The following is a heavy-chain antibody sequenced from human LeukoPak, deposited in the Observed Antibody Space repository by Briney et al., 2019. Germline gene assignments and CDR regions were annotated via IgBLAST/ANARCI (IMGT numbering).Heavy chain of an antibody. CDR1: GFIVSGDF. CDR3: VRDGQGSTPLDY. V-gene: IGHV3-66*01. CDR2: IYSDGST. Sequence: GGSLRLSCAASGFIVSGDFMSWVRQAPGKGLEWVSVIYSDGSTYYADSVKGRFTISRDNSKNTLYLQMNSLRAEDTAVYFCVRDGQGSTPLDYWGQGTLVTVSS. J-gene: IGHJ4*02. D-gene: IGHD1-26*01.